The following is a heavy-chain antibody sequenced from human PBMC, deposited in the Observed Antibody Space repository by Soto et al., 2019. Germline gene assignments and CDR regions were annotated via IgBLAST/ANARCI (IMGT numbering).Heavy chain of an antibody. D-gene: IGHD1-1*01. Sequence: QVQLQESGPGLVKPSQTMSLTCTVSGGSISSGGYYWSWIRQHPGKGLEWIGYIYYSGSTYYNPSLKSRVTISVDTSKNQFSLKLSSLTAADTAVYYCARGELERGYFQHWGQGTLVTVSS. CDR3: ARGELERGYFQH. CDR1: GGSISSGGYY. J-gene: IGHJ1*01. V-gene: IGHV4-31*03. CDR2: IYYSGST.